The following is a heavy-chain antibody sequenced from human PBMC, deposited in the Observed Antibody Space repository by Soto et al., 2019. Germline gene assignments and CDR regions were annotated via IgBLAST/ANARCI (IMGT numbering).Heavy chain of an antibody. CDR3: AKDDKRGGSGDNYGMDV. CDR2: ISYVGSNK. V-gene: IGHV3-30*18. Sequence: QVQLVESGGGVVQPGRSLRLSCAASGFTFSDYGMHWVRQAPGKGLEWVAVISYVGSNKYYADSVKGRFTISRDNSKNTVSLQLNSLRAEDTALYCCAKDDKRGGSGDNYGMDVWGQGTAVTVSS. J-gene: IGHJ6*02. CDR1: GFTFSDYG. D-gene: IGHD3-10*01.